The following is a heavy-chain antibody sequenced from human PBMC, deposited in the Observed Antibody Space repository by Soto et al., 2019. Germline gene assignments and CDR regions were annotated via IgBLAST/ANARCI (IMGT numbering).Heavy chain of an antibody. D-gene: IGHD1-26*01. CDR1: LFTFSSYG. V-gene: IGHV3-30*18. CDR2: ISDDGSNK. CDR3: AKEYSGSYLDDY. Sequence: PGGSLRLSCAASLFTFSSYGMHCVRQAPGKGLEWVAVISDDGSNKYYADSVKGRFTISRDNPKNTLYLQMNSLRAEDTAVYYCAKEYSGSYLDDYWGQGTLVTVSS. J-gene: IGHJ4*02.